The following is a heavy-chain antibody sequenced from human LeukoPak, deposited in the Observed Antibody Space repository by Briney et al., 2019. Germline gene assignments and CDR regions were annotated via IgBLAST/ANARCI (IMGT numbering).Heavy chain of an antibody. V-gene: IGHV5-51*01. CDR1: GTIIINYW. Sequence: GAFLQISGEGSGTIIINYWIGWGRALPGKGQEGVPIIYTGDSDTKYSASFQGQVTISAVKSITTAYLQWSILKDSRTAMYYCAILSIGWYYFDYLGEGTLVTVSS. CDR3: AILSIGWYYFDY. D-gene: IGHD6-19*01. CDR2: IYTGDSDT. J-gene: IGHJ4*02.